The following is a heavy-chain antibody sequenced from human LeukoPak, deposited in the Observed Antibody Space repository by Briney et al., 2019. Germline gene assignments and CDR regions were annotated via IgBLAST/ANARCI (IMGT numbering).Heavy chain of an antibody. J-gene: IGHJ4*02. Sequence: ASVTVSCKASGYTFTGYYMHWVRQAPGQGLEWMGWINPYSGDTNFAQKFQDRVTMTRDTSITTAYMELSRLRYDDTAVYHCARSRIFEVGLTGIDSWGQGTLVTVSS. V-gene: IGHV1-2*02. CDR1: GYTFTGYY. CDR3: ARSRIFEVGLTGIDS. D-gene: IGHD3-3*02. CDR2: INPYSGDT.